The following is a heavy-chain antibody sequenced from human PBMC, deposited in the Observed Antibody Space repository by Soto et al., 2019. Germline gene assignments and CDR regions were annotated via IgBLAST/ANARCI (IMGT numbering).Heavy chain of an antibody. V-gene: IGHV4-30-4*01. CDR1: GDSIPSVDYF. CDR3: ARGRYCLTGRCFPNWFDS. J-gene: IGHJ5*01. CDR2: IYKSATT. D-gene: IGHD2-15*01. Sequence: SETLSLTCTVSGDSIPSVDYFWAWIRQPPGQALEYIGYIYKSATTYYNPSFESRVAISLDTSKSQFSLNVTSVTAADTAVYFCARGRYCLTGRCFPNWFDSWGQGSLVTVSS.